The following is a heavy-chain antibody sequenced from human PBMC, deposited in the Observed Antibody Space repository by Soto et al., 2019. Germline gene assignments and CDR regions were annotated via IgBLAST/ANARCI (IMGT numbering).Heavy chain of an antibody. V-gene: IGHV3-33*01. D-gene: IGHD3-22*01. CDR3: ARDAFYDRYFDRSGSVRGGGGTDY. CDR2: IWYDGSNK. CDR1: GFTFSSYG. Sequence: QVQLVESGGGVVQPGRSLRLSCAASGFTFSSYGMHWVRQAPGKGLEWAAVIWYDGSNKYYADSVKGRFTISRDNSKNTLYLQMNSLRAEDRAVYYCARDAFYDRYFDRSGSVRGGGGTDYWGQGTLVTVSS. J-gene: IGHJ4*02.